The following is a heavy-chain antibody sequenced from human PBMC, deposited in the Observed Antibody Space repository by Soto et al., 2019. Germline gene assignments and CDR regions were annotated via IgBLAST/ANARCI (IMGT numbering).Heavy chain of an antibody. D-gene: IGHD1-20*01. CDR3: TRGGRESNWYEGNFEY. CDR2: DVPKNGSI. J-gene: IGHJ4*02. V-gene: IGHV1-69*08. CDR1: GGTFSRYT. Sequence: QVQLDQSGAEVKKPGSSVKVSCKDPGGTFSRYTSNWVRQAPGQGLEWMGRDVPKNGSINFIRKFQDRLTLTADKSTRAAFLELSSLRPEDTAVYYCTRGGRESNWYEGNFEYWGRETQVTVSS.